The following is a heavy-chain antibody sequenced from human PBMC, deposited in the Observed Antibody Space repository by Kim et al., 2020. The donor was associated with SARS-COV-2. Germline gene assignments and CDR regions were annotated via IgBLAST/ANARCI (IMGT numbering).Heavy chain of an antibody. V-gene: IGHV3-9*01. Sequence: RKGYAESMKGRVTISRDSAKNLLYLQINSLTLEDTAFYYCIKDIVAGGADSWGPGTLVTVSS. CDR2: RK. J-gene: IGHJ4*02. D-gene: IGHD3-16*01. CDR3: IKDIVAGGADS.